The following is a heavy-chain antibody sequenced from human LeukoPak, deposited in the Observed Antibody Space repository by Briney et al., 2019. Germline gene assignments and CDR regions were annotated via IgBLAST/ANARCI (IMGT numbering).Heavy chain of an antibody. CDR1: GGSISSYY. J-gene: IGHJ4*02. CDR3: ARQGAWGQWLAIDY. D-gene: IGHD6-19*01. CDR2: IYYSGST. Sequence: SETLSLTCTVSGGSISSYYWSWIRQPPGKGLEWIGYIYYSGSTNYNPSLKSRVTISVDTSKNQFSLKLSSVTAADTAVYYCARQGAWGQWLAIDYWGQGTLVTVSS. V-gene: IGHV4-59*08.